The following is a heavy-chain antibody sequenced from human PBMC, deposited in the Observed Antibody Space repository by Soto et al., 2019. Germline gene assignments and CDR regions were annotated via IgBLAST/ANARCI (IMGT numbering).Heavy chain of an antibody. Sequence: PGGSLRLSCAASGFTFSSYAMSWVRQAPGKGLEWVSAISGSGGSTYYADSVKGRFTISRDNSKNTLYPQMNSLRAEDTAVYYCAKAGYSSGWFMDAYYYYGMDVWGQGTTVTVSS. D-gene: IGHD6-19*01. V-gene: IGHV3-23*01. CDR1: GFTFSSYA. J-gene: IGHJ6*02. CDR2: ISGSGGST. CDR3: AKAGYSSGWFMDAYYYYGMDV.